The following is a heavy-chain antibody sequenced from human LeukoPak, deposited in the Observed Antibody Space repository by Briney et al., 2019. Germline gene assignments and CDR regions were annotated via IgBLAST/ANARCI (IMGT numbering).Heavy chain of an antibody. CDR3: ARDRHIATLFSSGDERPNWFDP. CDR2: IYYSGSS. D-gene: IGHD6-6*01. CDR1: GGSISSYS. V-gene: IGHV4-59*01. Sequence: SETLSLTCTVSGGSISSYSWSWIRQPPGKGLEWIGYIYYSGSSNYNPSLKSRVTMSVDTSKNQFSLKLTSVTAADTAMYYCARDRHIATLFSSGDERPNWFDPWGQGTLVTVSS. J-gene: IGHJ5*02.